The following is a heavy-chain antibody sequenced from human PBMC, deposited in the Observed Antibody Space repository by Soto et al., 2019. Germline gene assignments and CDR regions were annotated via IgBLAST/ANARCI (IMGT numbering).Heavy chain of an antibody. CDR1: GGSISSYY. CDR3: ARDVVYGDYGGEFGGMDV. Sequence: PSETLSLTCTVSGGSISSYYWSWIRQPLGKGLEWIGYIYYSGSTNYNPSLKSRVTISVDTSKNQFSLKLSSVTAADTAVYYCARDVVYGDYGGEFGGMDVWGQGTTVTVSS. D-gene: IGHD4-17*01. J-gene: IGHJ6*02. V-gene: IGHV4-59*01. CDR2: IYYSGST.